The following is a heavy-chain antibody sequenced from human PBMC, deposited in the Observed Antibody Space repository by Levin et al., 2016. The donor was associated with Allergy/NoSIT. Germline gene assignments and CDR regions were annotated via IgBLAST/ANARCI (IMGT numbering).Heavy chain of an antibody. CDR3: ARDPYGDYDYYYYGMDV. V-gene: IGHV3-33*05. Sequence: WIRQPPGKGLEWVAVISYDGSNKYYADSVKGRFTISRDNSKNTLYLQMNSLRAEDTAVYYCARDPYGDYDYYYYGMDVWGQGTTVTVSS. J-gene: IGHJ6*02. CDR2: ISYDGSNK. D-gene: IGHD4-17*01.